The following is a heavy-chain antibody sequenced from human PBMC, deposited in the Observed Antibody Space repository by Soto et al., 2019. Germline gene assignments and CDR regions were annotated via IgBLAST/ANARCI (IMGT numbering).Heavy chain of an antibody. D-gene: IGHD2-2*02. CDR1: GYTFTSYG. J-gene: IGHJ6*02. CDR3: ARDEYDYCSSTSCYSGYYGMDV. V-gene: IGHV1-18*04. Sequence: GASVKVSCKASGYTFTSYGISWVRQAPGQGLEWMGWISAYNGNTNCAQKLQGRVTMTTDTSTSTAYMELRSLRSDDTAVYYCARDEYDYCSSTSCYSGYYGMDVWGQGTTVTVSS. CDR2: ISAYNGNT.